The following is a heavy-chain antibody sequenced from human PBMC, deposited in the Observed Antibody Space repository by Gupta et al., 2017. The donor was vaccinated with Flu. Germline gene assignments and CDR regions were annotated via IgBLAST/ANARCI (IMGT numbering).Heavy chain of an antibody. CDR1: GFTFSSYK. D-gene: IGHD6-6*01. V-gene: IGHV3-48*03. CDR3: ARSPTIAARVFDY. CDR2: ISGSGSII. Sequence: EVQLVESGGGLIHPGGSLRLSCAASGFTFSSYKMNWVRQAPGKGLEWVSYISGSGSIIYYADSVKGRVTISRDNAKNSLSLQMNSLRAADTAVYYCARSPTIAARVFDYWGQGTLVTVSS. J-gene: IGHJ4*02.